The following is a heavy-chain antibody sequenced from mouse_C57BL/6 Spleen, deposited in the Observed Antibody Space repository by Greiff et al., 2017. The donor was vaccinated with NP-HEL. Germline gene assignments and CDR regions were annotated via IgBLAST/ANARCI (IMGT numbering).Heavy chain of an antibody. CDR1: GYTFTSYW. J-gene: IGHJ3*01. D-gene: IGHD2-5*01. CDR2: IDPSDSYT. CDR3: ARQAYSNYFAY. Sequence: QVQLQQPGAELVRPGTSVKLSCKASGYTFTSYWMHWVKQRPGQGLEWIGVIDPSDSYTNYNQKFKGKATLTVDTSSSTAYMQLSSLTSEDSAVYYLARQAYSNYFAYWGQGTLVTVSA. V-gene: IGHV1-59*01.